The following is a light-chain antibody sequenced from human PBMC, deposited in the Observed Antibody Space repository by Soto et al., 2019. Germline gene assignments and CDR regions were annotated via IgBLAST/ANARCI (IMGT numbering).Light chain of an antibody. CDR1: ESLVHSDGIAY. CDR2: KVS. J-gene: IGKJ5*01. CDR3: MQGTHWPIT. Sequence: DVVMTQSPLSLPVTLVQPASISCRSNESLVHSDGIAYFSWFQQRPGRSRRRLIDKVSKRDSGVAARFSGSGSGTDFALKISRVEAEDVGVYYCMQGTHWPITFGQGTRLEI. V-gene: IGKV2-30*02.